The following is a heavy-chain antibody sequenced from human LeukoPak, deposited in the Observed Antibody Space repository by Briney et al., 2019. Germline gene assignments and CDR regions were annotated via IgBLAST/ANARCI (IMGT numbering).Heavy chain of an antibody. CDR2: ISYDGSNK. CDR1: GFSFSKYG. V-gene: IGHV3-30*03. J-gene: IGHJ4*02. Sequence: TGGSLRLSCAASGFSFSKYGMHWVRQAPGKGLEWVAVISYDGSNKYYADSVKGRFTISRDNSKNTLYLQMNSLRAEDTAVYYCARVGDGYNCAYWGQGTLVTVSS. CDR3: ARVGDGYNCAY. D-gene: IGHD5-24*01.